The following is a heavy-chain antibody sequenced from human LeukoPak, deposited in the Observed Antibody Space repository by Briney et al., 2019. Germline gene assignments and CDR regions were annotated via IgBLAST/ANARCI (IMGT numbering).Heavy chain of an antibody. J-gene: IGHJ4*02. CDR3: ARGCVVSSGTGFDY. D-gene: IGHD2-8*02. Sequence: SETLSLTCTVSGGSISSSYWSWIRQSAGKGLEWIGRIYSSGSSNYNPSLKSRVTMSVDTSKNQFSLELSSVTAADTAVYYCARGCVVSSGTGFDYWGQGTLVTVSS. V-gene: IGHV4-4*07. CDR2: IYSSGSS. CDR1: GGSISSSY.